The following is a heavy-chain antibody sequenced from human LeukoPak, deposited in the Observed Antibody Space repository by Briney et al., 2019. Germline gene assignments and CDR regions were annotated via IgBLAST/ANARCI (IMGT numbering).Heavy chain of an antibody. Sequence: GGSLRLSCAATGLTVSSNFMSWVRQAPGKGLEWVSVIYGGGSTYYADSVKGRFTISRDTPKNTLYLQMNGLRVEDTAVYYCATEDGRNWGQGTLVTVSS. V-gene: IGHV3-53*01. CDR1: GLTVSSNF. CDR3: ATEDGRN. D-gene: IGHD1-26*01. CDR2: IYGGGST. J-gene: IGHJ4*02.